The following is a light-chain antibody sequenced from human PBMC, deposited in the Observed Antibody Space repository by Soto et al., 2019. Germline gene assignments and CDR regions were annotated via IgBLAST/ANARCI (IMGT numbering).Light chain of an antibody. V-gene: IGLV2-14*01. Sequence: QSALTQPASVSGSPGQSITISCTGTISDVGGYNYVSWYQQHPGKAPKLMIYDVSNRPSGVSNRFSGSKSGNTASLTISGLQAEDEADYYCSSYTSSSNPYVFGTGTKVTVL. CDR1: ISDVGGYNY. J-gene: IGLJ1*01. CDR2: DVS. CDR3: SSYTSSSNPYV.